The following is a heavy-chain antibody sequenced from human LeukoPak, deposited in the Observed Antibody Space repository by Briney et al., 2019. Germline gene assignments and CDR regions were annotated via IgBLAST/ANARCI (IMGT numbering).Heavy chain of an antibody. J-gene: IGHJ5*02. CDR3: AKDVVRGSGRINWFDP. CDR2: IRYDGSNK. D-gene: IGHD3-10*01. Sequence: GGSLRLSCAASGFTFSSYGMHWVRQAPGKGLEWVAFIRYDGSNKYYADSVKGRFTISRDNSKNTLYLQMDSLTAEDTALYYCAKDVVRGSGRINWFDPWGQGTLATVSS. V-gene: IGHV3-30*02. CDR1: GFTFSSYG.